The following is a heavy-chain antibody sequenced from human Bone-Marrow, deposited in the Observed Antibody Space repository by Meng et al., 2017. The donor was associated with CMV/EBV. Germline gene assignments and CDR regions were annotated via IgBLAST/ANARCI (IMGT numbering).Heavy chain of an antibody. Sequence: GESLKISCAASGFTFSNARMSWVRQAPGKGLEWVGRIKSKTDGGTTDYAAPVKGRFTISRDDSKNTLYLQMNSLKTEDTAVYYCTTEFTYYDFWSGYYTDYWGQGTLVNVYS. CDR3: TTEFTYYDFWSGYYTDY. V-gene: IGHV3-15*01. D-gene: IGHD3-3*01. CDR2: IKSKTDGGTT. J-gene: IGHJ4*02. CDR1: GFTFSNAR.